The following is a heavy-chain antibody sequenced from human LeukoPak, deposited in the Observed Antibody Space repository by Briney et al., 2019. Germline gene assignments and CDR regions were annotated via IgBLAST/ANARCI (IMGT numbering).Heavy chain of an antibody. CDR2: IIPIFGTA. J-gene: IGHJ3*01. CDR1: GYTFTNYG. Sequence: SVKVSCKASGYTFTNYGISWVRQAPGQGLEWMGGIIPIFGTANYAQKFQGGVTITADESTTTAYMELRSLRADDTAVYYCTRAKTGIAFDVWGQGTLVIVSS. D-gene: IGHD3-9*01. V-gene: IGHV1-69*13. CDR3: TRAKTGIAFDV.